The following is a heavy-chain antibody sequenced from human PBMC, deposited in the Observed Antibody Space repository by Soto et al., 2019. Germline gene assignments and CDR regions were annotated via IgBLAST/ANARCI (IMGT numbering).Heavy chain of an antibody. CDR2: INAGNGNT. J-gene: IGHJ3*02. CDR3: AREVVPAAIFWSFDI. V-gene: IGHV1-3*01. CDR1: GYTFTSYA. Sequence: ASVKVSCKASGYTFTSYAMHWVRQAPGQRLEWMGWINAGNGNTEYSQKFQGRVTITRDTSASTAYMELSSLRSEDTAVYYCAREVVPAAIFWSFDIWGQGTMVTVSS. D-gene: IGHD2-2*01.